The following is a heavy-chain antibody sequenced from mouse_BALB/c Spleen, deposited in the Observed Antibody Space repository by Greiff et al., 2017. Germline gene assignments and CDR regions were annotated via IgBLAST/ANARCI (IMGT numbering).Heavy chain of an antibody. CDR3: ARKFLSNWAFAY. J-gene: IGHJ3*01. CDR2: ILPGSGST. V-gene: IGHV1-9*01. CDR1: GYTFSSYW. D-gene: IGHD4-1*01. Sequence: VKLQESGAELMKPGASVKISCKATGYTFSSYWIEWVKQRPGHGLEWIGEILPGSGSTNYNEKFKGKATFTADTSSNTAYMQLSSLTSEDSAVYYCARKFLSNWAFAYWGQGTLVTVSA.